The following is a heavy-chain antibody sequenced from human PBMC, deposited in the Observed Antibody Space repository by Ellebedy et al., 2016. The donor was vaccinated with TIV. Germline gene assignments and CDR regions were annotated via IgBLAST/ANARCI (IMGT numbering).Heavy chain of an antibody. CDR1: GYTFTSYY. V-gene: IGHV1-2*04. D-gene: IGHD6-19*01. J-gene: IGHJ4*02. Sequence: AASVKVSCKASGYTFTSYYIHWVRQAPGQGLEWMGWINPNREEAKYAEKFQGFVTMASDAAINTVYMELTRLTSDDTAVYYCAREGVPNYSSAWSQIDYWGQGTLVTISP. CDR3: AREGVPNYSSAWSQIDY. CDR2: INPNREEA.